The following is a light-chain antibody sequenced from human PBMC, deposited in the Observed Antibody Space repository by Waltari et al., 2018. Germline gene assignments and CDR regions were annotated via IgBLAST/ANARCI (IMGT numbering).Light chain of an antibody. J-gene: IGLJ2*01. CDR3: QSFDSSHVV. CDR1: SGNIATNY. Sequence: FMLTQPHSVSESPGKTVTISCTRSSGNIATNYVQLYQQRPGSAPTKVIYEDNQRPSGVPDRFSGSIDSSSNSASLIISGLKAEDEADYYCQSFDSSHVVFGGGTKLTVL. CDR2: EDN. V-gene: IGLV6-57*03.